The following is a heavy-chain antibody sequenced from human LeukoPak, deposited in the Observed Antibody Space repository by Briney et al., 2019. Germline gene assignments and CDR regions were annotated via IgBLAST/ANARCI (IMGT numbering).Heavy chain of an antibody. CDR2: ISASGAVP. Sequence: GGSLRLSCAASGFRFDSFYMGWIRQVPGKGLDYIALISASGAVPYYAESVKGRFTISRDNAKNSVSLQMNSLSADDTAIYYCARSLIVASEDYWRQGTQVTVSS. V-gene: IGHV3-11*04. J-gene: IGHJ4*02. CDR3: ARSLIVASEDY. D-gene: IGHD3-22*01. CDR1: GFRFDSFY.